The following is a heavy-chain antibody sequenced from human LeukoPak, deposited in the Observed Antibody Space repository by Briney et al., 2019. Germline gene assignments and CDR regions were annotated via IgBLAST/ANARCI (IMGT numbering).Heavy chain of an antibody. J-gene: IGHJ6*03. CDR2: MNPNSGNT. Sequence: ASAKVSCKASGYTFTSYDINWVRQATGQGREWMGWMNPNSGNTGYAQKFQGRVTITRNTSISTAYMELSSLRSEDTAVYYCARVYYDFWSGYLPRYYYYYMDVWGKGTTVTVSS. CDR1: GYTFTSYD. V-gene: IGHV1-8*03. D-gene: IGHD3-3*01. CDR3: ARVYYDFWSGYLPRYYYYYMDV.